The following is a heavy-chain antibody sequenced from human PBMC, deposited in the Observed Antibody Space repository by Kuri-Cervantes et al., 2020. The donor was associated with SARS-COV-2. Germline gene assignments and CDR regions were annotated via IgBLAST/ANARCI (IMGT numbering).Heavy chain of an antibody. CDR1: GGSVSRGSYY. Sequence: SETLSLTGTVSGGSVSRGSYYWSWIRQPPGKGLEWIGYIYYSGSTNYNPSLKSRVTISVDTSKNQFSLKLSSVTAADTAVYYCARIWYSSGWYYYYGMDVWGQGATVTVSS. V-gene: IGHV4-61*01. J-gene: IGHJ6*02. CDR3: ARIWYSSGWYYYYGMDV. D-gene: IGHD6-19*01. CDR2: IYYSGST.